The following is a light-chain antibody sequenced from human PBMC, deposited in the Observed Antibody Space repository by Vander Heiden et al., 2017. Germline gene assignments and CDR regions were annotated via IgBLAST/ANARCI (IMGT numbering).Light chain of an antibody. CDR1: QSISTW. CDR2: KAS. Sequence: DIQMTQSPSTLSASVGDRVTITCRPSQSISTWLAWYQQKPGKAPKLLMYKASSLERGVPSRFRGSGSGTEFTLTISILQPDDFATYYCQQEDSYPYTFGQGTKVEIK. J-gene: IGKJ2*01. CDR3: QQEDSYPYT. V-gene: IGKV1-5*03.